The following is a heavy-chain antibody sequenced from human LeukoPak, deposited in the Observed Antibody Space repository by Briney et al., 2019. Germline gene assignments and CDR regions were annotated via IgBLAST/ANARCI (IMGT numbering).Heavy chain of an antibody. CDR2: IYYSGST. V-gene: IGHV4-39*07. CDR1: GGSISSSSYY. J-gene: IGHJ1*01. D-gene: IGHD3-22*01. CDR3: ALYDSSGYYYGGVYFQH. Sequence: PSETLSLTCTVSGGSISSSSYYWGWIRQPPGKGLEWIGSIYYSGSTYYNPSLKSRVTISVDTSKNQFSLKLSSVTAADTAVYYCALYDSSGYYYGGVYFQHWGQGTLVTVSS.